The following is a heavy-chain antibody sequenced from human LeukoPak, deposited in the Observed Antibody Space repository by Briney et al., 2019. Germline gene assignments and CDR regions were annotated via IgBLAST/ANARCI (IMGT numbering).Heavy chain of an antibody. Sequence: SCAASGFTFSSYGMHWVRQAPGQGLEWMGWINPNSGGTNYAQKFQGRVTMTRDTSISTAYMELSRLRSDDTAVYYCARRRGYYDSSGYDYWGQGTLVTVSS. V-gene: IGHV1-2*02. CDR3: ARRRGYYDSSGYDY. CDR1: GFTFSSYG. D-gene: IGHD3-22*01. J-gene: IGHJ4*02. CDR2: INPNSGGT.